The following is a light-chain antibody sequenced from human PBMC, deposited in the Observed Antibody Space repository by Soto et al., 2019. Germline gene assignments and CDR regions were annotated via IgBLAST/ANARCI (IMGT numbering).Light chain of an antibody. CDR2: AAS. CDR3: QQYDNLPLT. J-gene: IGKJ4*01. CDR1: QGIRND. Sequence: EIQMTQYQSSLSASVGDRVAITCRASQGIRNDLGWYQQKPGKAPKRLIYAASSLQSGVPSRFSGSGSGTEFTLTISSLQPEDFATYYCQQYDNLPLTFGGGTNVDIK. V-gene: IGKV1-17*01.